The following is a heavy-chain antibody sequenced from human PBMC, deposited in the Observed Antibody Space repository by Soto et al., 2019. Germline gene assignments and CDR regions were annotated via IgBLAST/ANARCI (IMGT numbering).Heavy chain of an antibody. Sequence: SETLSLTCTVSGASISGFYWSWIRKSAGKGLEWIGRIYATGTTDYNPSLKSRVMMSVDTSKKQFSLKLRSVTAADTAVYYCVRDGTKTLRDWFDPWGQGSSGTVS. J-gene: IGHJ5*02. V-gene: IGHV4-4*07. CDR3: VRDGTKTLRDWFDP. D-gene: IGHD1-1*01. CDR1: GASISGFY. CDR2: IYATGTT.